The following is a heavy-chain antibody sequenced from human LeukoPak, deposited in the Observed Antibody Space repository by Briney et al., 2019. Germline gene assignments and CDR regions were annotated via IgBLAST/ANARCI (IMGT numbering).Heavy chain of an antibody. CDR3: ASWLVFDCGGDCYSYYFDY. Sequence: SVKVSCKASGGTFSSYAISWVRQAPGQGLEWMGRIIPIFGTANYAQKFQGRVTITADKSTSTAYMELSSLRSEDTAVYYCASWLVFDCGGDCYSYYFDYWSQGTLVTVSS. V-gene: IGHV1-69*06. CDR2: IIPIFGTA. D-gene: IGHD2-21*02. CDR1: GGTFSSYA. J-gene: IGHJ4*02.